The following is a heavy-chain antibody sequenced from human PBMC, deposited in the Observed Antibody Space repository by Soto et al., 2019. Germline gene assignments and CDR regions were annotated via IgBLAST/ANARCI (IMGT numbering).Heavy chain of an antibody. CDR2: IYHSGST. J-gene: IGHJ5*02. CDR1: GASISSSNW. CDR3: ARVWVYATNWFDP. Sequence: SETLSLTCAVSGASISSSNWWSWVRQPPGKGLEWIGEIYHSGSTNYNPSLKSRVTISVDKSKNQFSLKLSSVTAADTAVYYCARVWVYATNWFDPWGQGTLVTVSS. D-gene: IGHD2-8*01. V-gene: IGHV4-4*02.